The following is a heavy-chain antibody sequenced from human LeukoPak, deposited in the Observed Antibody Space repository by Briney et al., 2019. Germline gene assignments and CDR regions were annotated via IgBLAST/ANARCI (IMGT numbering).Heavy chain of an antibody. D-gene: IGHD6-6*01. CDR3: ARGPNSNWSGLDF. Sequence: GGSLRLSCAASGLTFSSHWMHWARQLPGKGLVWVSRISPTGSTTSYADSVKGRFTVSRDNAKNTLYLQVNNLRAEDTAVYYCARGPNSNWSGLDFWGQGTLLTVSS. CDR2: ISPTGSTT. V-gene: IGHV3-74*01. J-gene: IGHJ4*02. CDR1: GLTFSSHW.